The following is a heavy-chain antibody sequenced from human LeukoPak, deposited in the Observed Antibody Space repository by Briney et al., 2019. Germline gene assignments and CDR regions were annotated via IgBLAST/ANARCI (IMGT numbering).Heavy chain of an antibody. J-gene: IGHJ1*01. V-gene: IGHV3-66*01. CDR2: IYSGGNT. Sequence: PGGSLRLSCADSGFTVSSNSMSWVRQAPGKGLEWVSIIYSGGNTFHADSVKARFSVSRDESRDTVYLQMNSLRAEDTAVYYCARGSEYFQHWGQGTLVTVSS. CDR3: ARGSEYFQH. CDR1: GFTVSSNS.